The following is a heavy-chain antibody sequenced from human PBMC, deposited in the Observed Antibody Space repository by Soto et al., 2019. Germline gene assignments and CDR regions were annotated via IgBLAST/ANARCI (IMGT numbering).Heavy chain of an antibody. J-gene: IGHJ3*02. CDR1: GFTFSSYG. V-gene: IGHV3-30*18. CDR3: AKAQGRWFGAHPFDI. CDR2: ISYDGSNK. D-gene: IGHD3-10*01. Sequence: QVQLVESGGGVVQPGRSLRLSCAASGFTFSSYGMHWVRQAPGKGLEWVAVISYDGSNKYYADSVKGRFTISRDNSKNTLYLQMNSLRAEDTAVYYCAKAQGRWFGAHPFDIWGQGTMVTVSS.